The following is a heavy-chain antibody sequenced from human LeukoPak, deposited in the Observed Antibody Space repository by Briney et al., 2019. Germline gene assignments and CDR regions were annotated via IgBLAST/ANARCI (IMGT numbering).Heavy chain of an antibody. D-gene: IGHD7-27*01. J-gene: IGHJ4*02. CDR3: TTGNWGPY. CDR1: GFTFSSYS. CDR2: IKRKTDAGTT. V-gene: IGHV3-15*07. Sequence: PGGSLRLSCAASGFTFSSYSMNWVRQAPGKGLERVGRIKRKTDAGTTDYAAPVKGRFTISRDDSKNTLYLQMSSLKTEDTAVYYCTTGNWGPYWGQGTLVTVSS.